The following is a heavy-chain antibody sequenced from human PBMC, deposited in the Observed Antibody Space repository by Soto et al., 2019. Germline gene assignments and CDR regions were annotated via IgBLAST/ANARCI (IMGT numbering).Heavy chain of an antibody. D-gene: IGHD3-22*01. J-gene: IGHJ4*02. CDR1: GGTFSSYA. Sequence: QVQLVQSGAEVKKPGSSVKVSCKASGGTFSSYAISWVRQAPGQGLEWMGGIIPIFGTANYAQKFQGRVTITADESTSTAYMELSSLRSEDTVVYYCARRPYYYDSSGYYPTLGYFDYWGQGTLVTVSS. CDR3: ARRPYYYDSSGYYPTLGYFDY. V-gene: IGHV1-69*01. CDR2: IIPIFGTA.